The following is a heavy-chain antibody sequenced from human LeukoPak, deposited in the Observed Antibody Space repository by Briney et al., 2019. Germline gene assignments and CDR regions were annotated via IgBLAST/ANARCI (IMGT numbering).Heavy chain of an antibody. D-gene: IGHD6-13*01. CDR1: GGSISSSSYY. V-gene: IGHV4-39*01. CDR2: IYYSGST. Sequence: SETLSLTCTVSGGSISSSSYYWGWIRQPPGKGLEWMGSIYYSGSTYYNPSLKSRVTISVDTSKNQFSLKLSSVTAADTAVYYCARHAYPNPVAAAGTGWFDPWGQGTLVTVSS. J-gene: IGHJ5*02. CDR3: ARHAYPNPVAAAGTGWFDP.